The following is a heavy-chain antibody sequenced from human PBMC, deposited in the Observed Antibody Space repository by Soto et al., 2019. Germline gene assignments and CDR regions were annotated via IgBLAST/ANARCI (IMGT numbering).Heavy chain of an antibody. Sequence: PGGSLRLSCAASGFTFSSYAMSWVRQAPGKGLEWVSAISGSGGSTYYADSVKGRFTISRDNSKNTLYLQMNSLRAEDTAVYYCAKDGGSGYYGSGSYYHWGQGTLVTVSS. CDR3: AKDGGSGYYGSGSYYH. CDR1: GFTFSSYA. CDR2: ISGSGGST. D-gene: IGHD3-10*01. V-gene: IGHV3-23*01. J-gene: IGHJ4*02.